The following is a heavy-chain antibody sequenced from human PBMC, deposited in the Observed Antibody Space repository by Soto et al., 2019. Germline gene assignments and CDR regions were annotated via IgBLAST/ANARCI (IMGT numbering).Heavy chain of an antibody. CDR2: ISYDGSNK. CDR1: GFTFSSYG. J-gene: IGHJ6*02. V-gene: IGHV3-30*18. Sequence: GGSLRLSCAASGFTFSSYGMHWVRQAPGKGLEWVAVISYDGSNKYYADSVKGRFTISRDNSKNTLYLQMNSLRAEDTAVYYCAKDLWYSSSWQPYYYYGMDVWGQGTTVTVSS. CDR3: AKDLWYSSSWQPYYYYGMDV. D-gene: IGHD6-13*01.